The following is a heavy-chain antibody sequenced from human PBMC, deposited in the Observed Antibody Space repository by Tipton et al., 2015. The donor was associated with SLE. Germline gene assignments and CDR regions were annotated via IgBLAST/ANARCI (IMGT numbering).Heavy chain of an antibody. V-gene: IGHV3-9*01. CDR3: AKDRSSWYYFDY. Sequence: RSLRLSCAASGFTFDDYAMHWVRQAPGKGLEWASGISWNSGSIGYADSVKGRFTISRDNAKNSLYLQMNSLRAEDTALYYCAKDRSSWYYFDYWGQGTLVTVSS. D-gene: IGHD6-13*01. CDR2: ISWNSGSI. J-gene: IGHJ4*02. CDR1: GFTFDDYA.